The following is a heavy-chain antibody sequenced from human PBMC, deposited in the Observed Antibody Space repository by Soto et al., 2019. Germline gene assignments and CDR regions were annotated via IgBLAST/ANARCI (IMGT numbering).Heavy chain of an antibody. Sequence: PGGSLRLSCAASGFTFSSYAMSWVRQAPGKGLEWVSAISGSGGSTYYADSVKGRFTISRDNSKNTLYLQMNSLRAEDTAVYYCAREIVVVPAAREHDAFDIWGQGTMVTVSS. CDR2: ISGSGGST. D-gene: IGHD2-2*01. CDR3: AREIVVVPAAREHDAFDI. J-gene: IGHJ3*02. V-gene: IGHV3-23*01. CDR1: GFTFSSYA.